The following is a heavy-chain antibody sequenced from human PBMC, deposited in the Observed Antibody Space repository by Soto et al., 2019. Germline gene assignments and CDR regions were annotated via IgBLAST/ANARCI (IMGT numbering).Heavy chain of an antibody. Sequence: QVHLVQSGAEVKKPGASVKVSCKGSGYAFTTYGITWVRQAPGQGLEWMGWISAHNGNTNYAQKLQGRVTVTRDTSTSTAYMDVRSLRSDDKRVYYCVRGRYGDYWGQGALVTVSS. CDR3: VRGRYGDY. CDR1: GYAFTTYG. CDR2: ISAHNGNT. V-gene: IGHV1-18*01. D-gene: IGHD1-1*01. J-gene: IGHJ4*02.